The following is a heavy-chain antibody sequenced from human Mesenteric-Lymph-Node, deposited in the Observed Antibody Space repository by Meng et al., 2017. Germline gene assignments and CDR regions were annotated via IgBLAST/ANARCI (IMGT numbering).Heavy chain of an antibody. CDR1: GFTFSSYE. D-gene: IGHD1-1*01. Sequence: GGSLRLSCAASGFTFSSYEMNWVRQAPGKGLEWVSYISSSGSTIYYADSVKGRFTISRDNAKNSLYLQMNSLRAEDTAVYYCARDNDWVVWDYWGRGTLVTGS. V-gene: IGHV3-48*03. CDR2: ISSSGSTI. J-gene: IGHJ4*01. CDR3: ARDNDWVVWDY.